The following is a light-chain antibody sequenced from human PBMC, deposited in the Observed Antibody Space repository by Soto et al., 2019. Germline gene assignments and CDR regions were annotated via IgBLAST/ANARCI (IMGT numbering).Light chain of an antibody. Sequence: EMVFTQSPATLSLSPGEKATLACRASQSVYTYLSWYQQKPGLAPRLLIYDASSRATGIPARFSGSGSGTDFTRTISSLEPEEFAVYYFQQYGSSPPWTFGQGTKVDI. CDR2: DAS. J-gene: IGKJ1*01. CDR1: QSVYTY. CDR3: QQYGSSPPWT. V-gene: IGKV3-11*01.